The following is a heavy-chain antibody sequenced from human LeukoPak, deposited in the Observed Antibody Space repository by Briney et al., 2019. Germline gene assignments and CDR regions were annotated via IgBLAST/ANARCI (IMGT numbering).Heavy chain of an antibody. Sequence: GGSLRLSCAASGFTFSSYAMNWVRQAPGKGLEWVSTISGSGGSTYYADSVKGRFTISRDNSKNTVYFQMDSLRAEDTAVYYCASLLRGTFDIWGQGTVVTVSS. CDR1: GFTFSSYA. V-gene: IGHV3-23*01. CDR2: ISGSGGST. CDR3: ASLLRGTFDI. J-gene: IGHJ3*02.